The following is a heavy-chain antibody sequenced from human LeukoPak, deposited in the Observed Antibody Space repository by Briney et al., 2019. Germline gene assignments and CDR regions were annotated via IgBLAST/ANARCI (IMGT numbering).Heavy chain of an antibody. CDR1: GFTFSSYG. V-gene: IGHV3-21*01. J-gene: IGHJ4*02. CDR3: ARAGGSTVSHSDY. D-gene: IGHD4-17*01. CDR2: ISSSTSYI. Sequence: GGSLRLSCAASGFTFSSYGMNWIRQAPGKGLEWVSSISSSTSYIYYADSVKGRFTISKDNAKNSLYLQVNSLRAEDTAVYYCARAGGSTVSHSDYWGQGTLVTVSS.